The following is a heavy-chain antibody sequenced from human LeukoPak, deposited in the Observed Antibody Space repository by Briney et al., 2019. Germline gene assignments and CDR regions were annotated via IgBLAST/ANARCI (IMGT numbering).Heavy chain of an antibody. Sequence: GGSLRLSCAASEFTFSSYAMQWVRQAPGKGLEWVSGINVSGGSTWYADSVKGRFNISRDNSKNTLYLQMNSLGAEDTAVYYCAKYVSAKGPPYALDVWGQGTTVTVSS. J-gene: IGHJ6*02. CDR3: AKYVSAKGPPYALDV. CDR1: EFTFSSYA. D-gene: IGHD2/OR15-2a*01. CDR2: INVSGGST. V-gene: IGHV3-23*01.